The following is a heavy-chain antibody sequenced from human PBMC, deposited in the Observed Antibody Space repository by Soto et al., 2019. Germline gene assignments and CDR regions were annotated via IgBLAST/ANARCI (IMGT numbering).Heavy chain of an antibody. CDR1: GYTFTSQG. D-gene: IGHD1-1*01. Sequence: GPEVKKPGASVKVSCKGSGYTFTSQGITWVRQAPGQGLEWMGWISAYNGNTNYKQNLQGRVTTTTDTSTTTAYMELRSLRSDDTAVYYCARDRGGGTFAYWGQGTLVTVSS. CDR3: ARDRGGGTFAY. CDR2: ISAYNGNT. V-gene: IGHV1-18*01. J-gene: IGHJ4*02.